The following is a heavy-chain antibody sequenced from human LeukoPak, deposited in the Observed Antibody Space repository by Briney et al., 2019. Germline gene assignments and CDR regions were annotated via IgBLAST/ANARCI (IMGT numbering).Heavy chain of an antibody. CDR2: ISGSGGST. J-gene: IGHJ4*02. D-gene: IGHD1-26*01. V-gene: IGHV3-23*01. CDR1: GFTFSSYA. CDR3: AKGYSGSYPFDY. Sequence: PGGSLRLSCAASGFTFSSYAMSWVRQAPGRGLEWVSAISGSGGSTYYADSVKGRFTISRDNSKNTLYLQMNSLGAEDTAVYYCAKGYSGSYPFDYWGQGTLVTVSS.